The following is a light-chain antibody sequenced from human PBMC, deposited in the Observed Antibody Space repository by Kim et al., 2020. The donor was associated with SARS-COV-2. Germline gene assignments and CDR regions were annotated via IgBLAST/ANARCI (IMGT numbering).Light chain of an antibody. Sequence: EIVLTQSPATLSLSPGERATLSCRASQTVSSYVAWYQQKPGQSPRLLIYDASNRATGIPARFSGSGSGTDFTLTISSLEPEDFAIYYCQQRIAWPLTFGGGTKVDIK. CDR1: QTVSSY. V-gene: IGKV3-11*01. CDR2: DAS. CDR3: QQRIAWPLT. J-gene: IGKJ4*01.